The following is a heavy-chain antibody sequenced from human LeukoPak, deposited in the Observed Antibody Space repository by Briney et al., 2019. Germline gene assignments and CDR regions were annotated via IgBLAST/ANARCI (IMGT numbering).Heavy chain of an antibody. CDR3: ARDFAGGCYPADY. CDR2: ISSSSSYI. V-gene: IGHV3-21*01. CDR1: GFTFSSYS. J-gene: IGHJ4*02. D-gene: IGHD3-22*01. Sequence: GGSLRLSCAASGFTFSSYSMNWVRQAPGKGLEWVSSISSSSSYIYYADSVKGRFTISRDNAKNSLYLQMNSLRAEDTAVYYCARDFAGGCYPADYWGQGTLVTVSS.